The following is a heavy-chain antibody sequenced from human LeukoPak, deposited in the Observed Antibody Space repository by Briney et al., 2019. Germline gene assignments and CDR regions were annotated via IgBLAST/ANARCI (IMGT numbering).Heavy chain of an antibody. CDR3: ARGVRAVAGTGY. CDR2: INSDGSST. D-gene: IGHD6-19*01. V-gene: IGHV3-74*01. Sequence: GGSLRLSCAASGFTFSSYWMRWVRQAPGKGLVWVSRINSDGSSTSYADSVKGRFTVSRDNAKNTLYLQMNSLRAEDTAVYYCARGVRAVAGTGYWGQGTLVTVSS. J-gene: IGHJ4*02. CDR1: GFTFSSYW.